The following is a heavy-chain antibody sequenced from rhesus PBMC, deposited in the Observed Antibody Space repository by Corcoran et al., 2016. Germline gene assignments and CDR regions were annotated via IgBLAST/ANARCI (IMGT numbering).Heavy chain of an antibody. Sequence: QVQLQESGPAVVKPSETLSLTCAVSGGSFSSYWWSWIRQPPGKGLEWIGEINGNSGSTNYNPSLKSRVTISKDASKNQFSLKLSSVTAADTAVYYCARNFGWSLGYWGQGVLVTVSS. J-gene: IGHJ4*01. CDR2: INGNSGST. CDR3: ARNFGWSLGY. V-gene: IGHV4-80*01. D-gene: IGHD6-37*01. CDR1: GGSFSSYW.